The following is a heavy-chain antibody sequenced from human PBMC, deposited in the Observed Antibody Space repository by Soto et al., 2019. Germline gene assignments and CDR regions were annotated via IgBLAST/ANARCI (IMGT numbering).Heavy chain of an antibody. V-gene: IGHV4-34*01. D-gene: IGHD6-19*01. CDR2: INHSGST. J-gene: IGHJ4*02. CDR3: ARGGEAVAAHFDY. CDR1: GGSFSGYY. Sequence: SETLSLTCAVYGGSFSGYYWSWIRQPPGKGLEWIGEINHSGSTNYNPSLKSRVTISVDTSKNQFSLKLSSVTAADTAVYYCARGGEAVAAHFDYWGQGTLVTVSS.